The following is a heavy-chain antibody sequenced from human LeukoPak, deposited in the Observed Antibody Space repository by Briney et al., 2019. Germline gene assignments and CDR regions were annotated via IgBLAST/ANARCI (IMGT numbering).Heavy chain of an antibody. J-gene: IGHJ6*04. CDR3: AELGITMIGGV. Sequence: QPGGSLRLSCAASGFTFRTYNMNWVRQAPGKGLEWVSYITSGGTTIYYADSVKGRFTISGDNAKNSLYLQMNSLRAEDTAVYYCAELGITMIGGVWGKGTTVTISS. CDR1: GFTFRTYN. D-gene: IGHD3-10*02. V-gene: IGHV3-48*01. CDR2: ITSGGTTI.